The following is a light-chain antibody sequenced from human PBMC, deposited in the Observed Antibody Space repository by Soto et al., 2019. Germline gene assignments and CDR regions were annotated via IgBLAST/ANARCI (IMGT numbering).Light chain of an antibody. J-gene: IGKJ1*01. CDR3: QQFTSYWT. Sequence: DIQMTQSTYTLAASVGDRVTITCRAIQSISRWLAWYQQKPGKAPKLLIYKASRLESGVPSRFRCSGSGTEFTLTISSLQPDDFATYYCQQFTSYWTCGQGPEVAIK. CDR2: KAS. CDR1: QSISRW. V-gene: IGKV1-5*03.